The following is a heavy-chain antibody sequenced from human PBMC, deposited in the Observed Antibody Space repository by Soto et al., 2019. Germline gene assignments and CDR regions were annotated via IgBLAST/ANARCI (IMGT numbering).Heavy chain of an antibody. J-gene: IGHJ6*02. CDR1: GYTFRNYA. D-gene: IGHD3-9*01. CDR2: INGGNGNT. Sequence: ASVKVSCKANGYTFRNYAMHLVRQAPGQGLEWMGWINGGNGNTKYSQKFQGRVTITRDTSASTAYMELSSLRSEDTAVYYCARDGPIYDILSARYFYGMDVWGQGTTVTVSS. V-gene: IGHV1-3*01. CDR3: ARDGPIYDILSARYFYGMDV.